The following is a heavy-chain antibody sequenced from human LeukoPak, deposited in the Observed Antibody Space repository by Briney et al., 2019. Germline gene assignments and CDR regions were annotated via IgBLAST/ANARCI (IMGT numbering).Heavy chain of an antibody. CDR2: ISGSGGSA. J-gene: IGHJ4*02. D-gene: IGHD2-15*01. CDR3: ARDVGYCHTNTCYEAVY. Sequence: GGSLRLSCAASGFTFSSYAMSWVRQAPGKGLEWVSAISGSGGSAYYADSVKGRFTISRDNAKNTLYLQMNSLRAEDTAVYYCARDVGYCHTNTCYEAVYWGQGALVTVSS. V-gene: IGHV3-23*01. CDR1: GFTFSSYA.